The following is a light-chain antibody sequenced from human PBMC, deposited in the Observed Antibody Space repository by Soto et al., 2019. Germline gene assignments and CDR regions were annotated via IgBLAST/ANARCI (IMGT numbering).Light chain of an antibody. CDR3: QQYNSYPLT. J-gene: IGKJ4*01. Sequence: DIQMTQSPSSLSASVGDRVNITCRASQSITRYLNWYQQKPGKAPNLLIYDASSLESGVPSRFSGSGSGTEFTLTISSLQPDDFATYYCQQYNSYPLTFGGGTKVDIK. V-gene: IGKV1-5*01. CDR1: QSITRY. CDR2: DAS.